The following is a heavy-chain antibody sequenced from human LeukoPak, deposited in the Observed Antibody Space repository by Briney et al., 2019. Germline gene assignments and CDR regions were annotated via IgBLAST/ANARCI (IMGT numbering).Heavy chain of an antibody. CDR1: GGSFSGYY. CDR2: INHSGST. J-gene: IGHJ4*02. CDR3: VRDPDFGDYGG. V-gene: IGHV4-34*01. Sequence: SGTLSLTCAVYGGSFSGYYWSWIRQPPGKGLEWIGEINHSGSTNYNPSLKSRVTVSVDTSKNQFSLKLSSVTAADTAVYYCVRDPDFGDYGGWGQGTLVTVSS. D-gene: IGHD4-17*01.